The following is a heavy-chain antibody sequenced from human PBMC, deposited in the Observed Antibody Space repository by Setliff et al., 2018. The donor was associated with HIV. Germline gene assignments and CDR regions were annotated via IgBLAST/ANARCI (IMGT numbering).Heavy chain of an antibody. CDR2: INHSGST. CDR1: GAPVSSGRYY. V-gene: IGHV4-34*01. D-gene: IGHD2-2*01. Sequence: SETLSLTCSVSGAPVSSGRYYWSWIRQPPGKGLEWIGEINHSGSTNYNPSLKSRVTISVDTSKNQFSLKLSSVTAADTAVYYCARPQYPGYYFDYWGQGTLVTVSS. J-gene: IGHJ4*02. CDR3: ARPQYPGYYFDY.